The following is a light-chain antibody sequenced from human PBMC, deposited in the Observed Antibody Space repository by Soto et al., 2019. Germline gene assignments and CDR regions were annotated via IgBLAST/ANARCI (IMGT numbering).Light chain of an antibody. V-gene: IGLV2-23*01. CDR1: SSDVGSYNL. J-gene: IGLJ1*01. CDR3: CSYAGSSLYV. Sequence: ALTQPASVSGSPGQSITISCTGTSSDVGSYNLVSWYQHHPGKAPKLMIYEGSKRPSGVSNRFSGSKSGNTASLTISGLQAEDEADYYCCSYAGSSLYVFGTGTKVTVL. CDR2: EGS.